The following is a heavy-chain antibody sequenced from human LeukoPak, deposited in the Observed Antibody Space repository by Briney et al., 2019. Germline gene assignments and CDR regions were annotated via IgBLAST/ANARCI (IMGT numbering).Heavy chain of an antibody. CDR2: IIPILGIA. V-gene: IGHV1-69*04. CDR1: GGTFSSYA. J-gene: IGHJ4*02. Sequence: SVKVSCKASGGTFSSYAISWVRQAPGQGLEWMGRIIPILGIANYAQKFQGRVTITADKSTSTAYMELSSLKSEDTAVYYCANGYCSSTSCPSLDYWGQGALVTVSS. CDR3: ANGYCSSTSCPSLDY. D-gene: IGHD2-2*01.